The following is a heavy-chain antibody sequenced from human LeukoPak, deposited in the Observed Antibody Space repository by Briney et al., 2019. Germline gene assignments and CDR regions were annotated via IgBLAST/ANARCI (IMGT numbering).Heavy chain of an antibody. CDR3: AKVYDILTGYFYYYMDV. D-gene: IGHD3-9*01. CDR2: ISGSGGST. V-gene: IGHV3-23*01. CDR1: GFTFSSYA. Sequence: GGSLRLSCAASGFTFSSYAMSWVRQAPGKGLEWVSAISGSGGSTYYADSVKGRFTISRDNSKNTLYLQMNSLRAEDTAVYYCAKVYDILTGYFYYYMDVWGKGTTVTVSS. J-gene: IGHJ6*03.